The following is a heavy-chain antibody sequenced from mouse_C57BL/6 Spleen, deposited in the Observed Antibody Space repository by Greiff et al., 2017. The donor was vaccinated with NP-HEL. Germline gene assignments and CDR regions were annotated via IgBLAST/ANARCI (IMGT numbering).Heavy chain of an antibody. V-gene: IGHV3-6*01. Sequence: EVKLMESGPGLVKPSQSLSLTCSVTGYSITSGYYWNWIRQFPGNKLEWMGYISYDGSNNYNPSLKNRISITRDTSKNQFFLKLNSVTTEDTATYYCARDRVFFHYYAMDYWGQGTSVTVSS. J-gene: IGHJ4*01. D-gene: IGHD3-1*01. CDR3: ARDRVFFHYYAMDY. CDR2: ISYDGSN. CDR1: GYSITSGYY.